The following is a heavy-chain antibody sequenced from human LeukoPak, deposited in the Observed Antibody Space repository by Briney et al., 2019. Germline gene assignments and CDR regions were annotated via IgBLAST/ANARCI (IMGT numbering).Heavy chain of an antibody. J-gene: IGHJ4*02. Sequence: ASVKVSCKVSGYTLTELSMHWVRHAPGKGLEWMGGFDPEDGETIYAQKFQGRVTMTEDTSTDTAYMELSSLRSEDTAVYYCATADGGSLIFDYWGQGTLVTVSS. V-gene: IGHV1-24*01. CDR2: FDPEDGET. CDR1: GYTLTELS. D-gene: IGHD4-23*01. CDR3: ATADGGSLIFDY.